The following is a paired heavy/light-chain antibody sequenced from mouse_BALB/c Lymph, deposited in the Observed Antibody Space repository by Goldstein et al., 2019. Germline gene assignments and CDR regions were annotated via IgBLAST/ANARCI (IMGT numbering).Light chain of an antibody. V-gene: IGKV4-59*01. CDR3: QQWSSNPFT. J-gene: IGKJ4*01. CDR2: DTS. CDR1: SSVSY. Sequence: QIVLTQSPAIMSASPGEKVTMTCSASSSVSYMHWYQQKSGTSPKRWIYDTSKLASGVPARFSGSGSGTSYSLTISSMEAEDAATYYCQQWSSNPFTFGSGTKLEIK.
Heavy chain of an antibody. Sequence: QVQLQQSGPELVRPGASVKMSCKASGYTFTSYWMHWVKQRPGQGLEWIGMIDPSNSETRLNQKFKDKATLNVDKSSNTAYMQLSSLTSEDSAVYYCARKYFDVWGAGTTVTVSS. CDR2: IDPSNSET. CDR3: ARKYFDV. V-gene: IGHV1S127*01. J-gene: IGHJ1*01. CDR1: GYTFTSYW.